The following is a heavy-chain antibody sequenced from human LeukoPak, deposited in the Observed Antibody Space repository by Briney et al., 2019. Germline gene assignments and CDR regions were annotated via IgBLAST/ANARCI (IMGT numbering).Heavy chain of an antibody. J-gene: IGHJ3*02. CDR1: GFTFSSYG. CDR3: ANGAVEMATIYELSAFDI. D-gene: IGHD5-24*01. V-gene: IGHV3-30*18. CDR2: ISYDGSNK. Sequence: GGSLRLSCAASGFTFSSYGMHWVRQAPGKGLEWVAVISYDGSNKYYADSVKGRFTISRDNSKNTLYLQMNSLRAEDTAVYYCANGAVEMATIYELSAFDIWGQGTMVTVSS.